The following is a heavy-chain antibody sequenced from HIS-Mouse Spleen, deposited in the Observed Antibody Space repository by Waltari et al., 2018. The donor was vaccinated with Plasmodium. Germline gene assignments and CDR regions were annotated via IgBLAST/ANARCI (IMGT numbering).Heavy chain of an antibody. D-gene: IGHD6-13*01. Sequence: EVQLVESGGGLVQPGGSLRLSCAASGVTFRSYRMSWVRQAPGKGLEWVANIKQDGSEKYYVDSVKGRFTISRDNAKNSLYLQMNSLRAEDTAVYYCASSWYWYFDLWGRGTLVTVSS. CDR2: IKQDGSEK. CDR3: ASSWYWYFDL. V-gene: IGHV3-7*01. CDR1: GVTFRSYR. J-gene: IGHJ2*01.